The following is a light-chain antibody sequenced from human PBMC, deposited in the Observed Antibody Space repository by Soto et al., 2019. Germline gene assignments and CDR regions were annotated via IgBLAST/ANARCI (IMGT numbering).Light chain of an antibody. CDR3: QQRSNWPPSLT. CDR1: QSVSSY. Sequence: EIVLTQSPATLSLSPGERATLSCRASQSVSSYLAWYQQKPGQALRLLIYDASNRATGIPARFSGSGSGTDFTLTISSLEPEDFAVYYCQQRSNWPPSLTFGGGTKVDIK. J-gene: IGKJ4*01. V-gene: IGKV3-11*01. CDR2: DAS.